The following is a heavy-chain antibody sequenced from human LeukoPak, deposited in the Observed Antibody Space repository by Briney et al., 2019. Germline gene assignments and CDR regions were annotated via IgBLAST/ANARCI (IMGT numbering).Heavy chain of an antibody. V-gene: IGHV3-30*01. CDR3: ARAYPRYCSSNSCHSRFDT. D-gene: IGHD2-2*01. J-gene: IGHJ5*02. CDR2: MSYDGRNE. CDR1: GFIFSDYA. Sequence: GGSLRLSCAASGFIFSDYALHWVRPAPGKGLEWVALMSYDGRNEFYADALKGRFTISRDISNNTLYLQMNSLRPEDTAVYYCARAYPRYCSSNSCHSRFDTWGQGTLVTVSS.